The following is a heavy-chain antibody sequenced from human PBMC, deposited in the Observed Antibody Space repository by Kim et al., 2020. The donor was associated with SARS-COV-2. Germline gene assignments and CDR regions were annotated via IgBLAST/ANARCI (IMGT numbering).Heavy chain of an antibody. D-gene: IGHD3-10*01. CDR2: IYHSGGT. J-gene: IGHJ5*02. CDR1: GYSISSGYY. Sequence: SETLSLTCTVSGYSISSGYYWGWIRQPPRKGLEWIGSIYHSGGTYYNPSLQSRVNISVETTKNQFSLKLSSVTAADTAVYYCARDAPLLWFGESTDGGNWFDPWGQGTLGTVSS. CDR3: ARDAPLLWFGESTDGGNWFDP. V-gene: IGHV4-38-2*02.